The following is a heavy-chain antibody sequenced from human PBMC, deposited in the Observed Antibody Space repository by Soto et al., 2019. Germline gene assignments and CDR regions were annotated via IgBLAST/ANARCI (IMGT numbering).Heavy chain of an antibody. J-gene: IGHJ6*02. CDR1: GFSFNTYY. V-gene: IGHV1-46*02. Sequence: QVQLVQSGAELKKPGASVSLSCKASGFSFNTYYIHWVRQSPGEGFQWMGVINTSNCFTSYPQKFQGRVSMTADTSTTTVYLELSSLKSEDTAVYFCARDWPDTYCGGDCPLGYYYHGMDVWGQGTAVTVSS. CDR3: ARDWPDTYCGGDCPLGYYYHGMDV. D-gene: IGHD2-21*02. CDR2: INTSNCFT.